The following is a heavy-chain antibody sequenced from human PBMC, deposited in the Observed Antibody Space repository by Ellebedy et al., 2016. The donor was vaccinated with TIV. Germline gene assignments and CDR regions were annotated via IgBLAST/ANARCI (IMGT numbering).Heavy chain of an antibody. J-gene: IGHJ4*02. D-gene: IGHD4-17*01. V-gene: IGHV3-7*01. Sequence: GESLKISCAASGFTFSSYWMRWVRQAPGKGLAWVANIKQDGTEKYYVDSVKGRFTIYRDNAKNSLYLQMNSLRAEDTAVYYCARVTTLATVTGYYFEYWGQGTLVTVSS. CDR2: IKQDGTEK. CDR1: GFTFSSYW. CDR3: ARVTTLATVTGYYFEY.